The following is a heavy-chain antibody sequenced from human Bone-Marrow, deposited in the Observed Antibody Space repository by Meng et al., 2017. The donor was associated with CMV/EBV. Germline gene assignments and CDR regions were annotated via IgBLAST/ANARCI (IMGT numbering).Heavy chain of an antibody. D-gene: IGHD2-2*01. V-gene: IGHV1-8*03. CDR2: MNPNSGNT. Sequence: ASVKVSCKASGYTFTSYDINWVRQATGQGLEWMGWMNPNSGNTGYAQKFQGRVTITRNTSISTAYMELSSLRSEDTAVYYCARGVRSPRLAGDIVVVPAAKPPYWFDPWGQGTLVTVSS. CDR3: ARGVRSPRLAGDIVVVPAAKPPYWFDP. CDR1: GYTFTSYD. J-gene: IGHJ5*02.